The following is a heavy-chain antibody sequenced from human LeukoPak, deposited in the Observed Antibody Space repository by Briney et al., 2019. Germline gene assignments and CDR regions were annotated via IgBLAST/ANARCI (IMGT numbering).Heavy chain of an antibody. CDR1: GGSISSYY. CDR2: IYTSGST. D-gene: IGHD5-18*01. J-gene: IGHJ3*02. Sequence: PSETLSLTCTVSGGSISSYYWSWIRQPAGKGLEGIGRIYTSGSTNYNPSLKSRVTMSVDTSKNQFSLKLSSVTAADTAVYYCASYRIQLWSLPGAFDIWGQGTMVTVSS. CDR3: ASYRIQLWSLPGAFDI. V-gene: IGHV4-4*07.